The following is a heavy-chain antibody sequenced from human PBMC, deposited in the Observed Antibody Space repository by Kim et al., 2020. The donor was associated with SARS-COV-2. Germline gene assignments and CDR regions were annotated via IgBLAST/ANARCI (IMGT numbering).Heavy chain of an antibody. Sequence: GGSLRLSCAASGFTFNIAWMSWVRQAPGRGLEWVGQIKSKTDGGTTDYAAPVRGRFTISRDDSKSMFYLQMTSLKIEDTAVYYCVTEYWQCFNYWGQGALVTVSS. J-gene: IGHJ4*02. CDR3: VTEYWQCFNY. CDR2: IKSKTDGGTT. CDR1: GFTFNIAW. D-gene: IGHD2-15*01. V-gene: IGHV3-15*01.